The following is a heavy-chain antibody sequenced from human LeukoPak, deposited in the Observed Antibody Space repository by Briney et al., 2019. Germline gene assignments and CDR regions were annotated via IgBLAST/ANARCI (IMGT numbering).Heavy chain of an antibody. CDR1: GYTFTGYY. D-gene: IGHD6-19*01. V-gene: IGHV1-2*02. J-gene: IGHJ6*03. CDR2: INPNSGGT. CDR3: ARVGVAVAGSGDYYYYYMDV. Sequence: GASVKVSCKASGYTFTGYYMHWVRQAPGQGLEWMGWINPNSGGTNYAQKFQGRVTMTRDTSISTAYMELSRLRSDDTAVYYCARVGVAVAGSGDYYYYYMDVWGKGTTVTVSS.